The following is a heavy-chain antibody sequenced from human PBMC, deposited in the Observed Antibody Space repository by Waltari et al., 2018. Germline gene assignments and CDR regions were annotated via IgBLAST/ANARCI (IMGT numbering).Heavy chain of an antibody. CDR3: ARGEYSLTY. J-gene: IGHJ4*02. Sequence: EVQLVESGGGLVQPGGSLRLSCAASGFTFISYSMNWVRQAPGKGLECISYSRSSSDTIYYADSVKGRFTISRDNAKNSLYLQMNSLRVEDTAVYYCARGEYSLTYWGQGTLVTVPS. D-gene: IGHD6-6*01. V-gene: IGHV3-48*04. CDR2: SRSSSDTI. CDR1: GFTFISYS.